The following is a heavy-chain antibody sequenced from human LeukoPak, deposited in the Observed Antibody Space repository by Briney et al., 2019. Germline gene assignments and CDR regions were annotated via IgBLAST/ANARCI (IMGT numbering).Heavy chain of an antibody. CDR2: ISSSSSYI. Sequence: GGSLRLSCAASGFTFSSYSMNWVRQAPGKGLEWVSSISSSSSYIYYADSVKGRFTISRDNAKNSLYLQMNSLRAEDTAVYYCAREHVGAWSGYLDGWGQGTLATVSS. J-gene: IGHJ4*02. CDR3: AREHVGAWSGYLDG. D-gene: IGHD3-3*01. V-gene: IGHV3-21*01. CDR1: GFTFSSYS.